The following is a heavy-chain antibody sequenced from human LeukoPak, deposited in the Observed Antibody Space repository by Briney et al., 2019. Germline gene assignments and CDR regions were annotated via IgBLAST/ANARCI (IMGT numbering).Heavy chain of an antibody. CDR3: AREIVDAGVTTFHFDY. CDR2: ISSSSSYI. Sequence: GGSLRLSCAASGFTFSSYSMNWVRQAPGKGLEWVSSISSSSSYIYYADSVKGRFTISRDNAKNSLYLQMNSLRAEDTAVYYCAREIVDAGVTTFHFDYWGQGTLVTVSS. D-gene: IGHD4-17*01. J-gene: IGHJ4*02. CDR1: GFTFSSYS. V-gene: IGHV3-21*01.